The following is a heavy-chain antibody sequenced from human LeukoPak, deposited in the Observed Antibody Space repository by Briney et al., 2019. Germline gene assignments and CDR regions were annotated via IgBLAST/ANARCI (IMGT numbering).Heavy chain of an antibody. CDR3: ASLLVSGSTYYYYHGMDV. Sequence: SETLSLTCAVYGGSFSGYYWSWIRQPPGNGLEWIGEINHSGSTNYNPSLKSRVTISVDTSKNQFSLKLSSVTAADTAVYYCASLLVSGSTYYYYHGMDVWGQGTTVTVSS. J-gene: IGHJ6*02. CDR1: GGSFSGYY. D-gene: IGHD3-3*01. V-gene: IGHV4-34*01. CDR2: INHSGST.